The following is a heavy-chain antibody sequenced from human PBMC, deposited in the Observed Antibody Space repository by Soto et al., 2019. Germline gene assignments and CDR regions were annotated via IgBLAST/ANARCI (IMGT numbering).Heavy chain of an antibody. D-gene: IGHD3-16*01. V-gene: IGHV3-9*01. CDR2: INWNSRTT. CDR1: GFNFGDFG. Sequence: SLRVSCKASGFNFGDFGVRWVRHSPGKGLEWVADINWNSRTTDCAGPVGVRFSVCGESARDWLHLQMSSRSSEKTAVYYCAKVGGNVWGTVVFAPWGQGALVPGSS. CDR3: AKVGGNVWGTVVFAP. J-gene: IGHJ5*02.